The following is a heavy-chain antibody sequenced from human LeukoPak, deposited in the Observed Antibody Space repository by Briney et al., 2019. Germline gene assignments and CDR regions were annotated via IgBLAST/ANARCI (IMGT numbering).Heavy chain of an antibody. CDR2: VSYTGGT. CDR1: GGSISSSGYY. V-gene: IGHV4-39*02. CDR3: ARESEGWLQSFDY. D-gene: IGHD5-24*01. J-gene: IGHJ4*02. Sequence: SETLSLTCTVSGGSISSSGYYWGWIRQPPGKGLEWIGSVSYTGGTYYNPSLKSRVTISADTSKNQFSLKVSSVTAADTAVYYCARESEGWLQSFDYWGQGTLVTVSS.